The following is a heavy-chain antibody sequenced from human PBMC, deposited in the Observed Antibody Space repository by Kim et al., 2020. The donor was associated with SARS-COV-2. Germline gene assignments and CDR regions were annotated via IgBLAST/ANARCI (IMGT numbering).Heavy chain of an antibody. CDR2: ISSSGSTI. CDR3: AREIGTGTKNYYFDY. V-gene: IGHV3-48*03. D-gene: IGHD1-1*01. CDR1: GFTFSSYE. J-gene: IGHJ4*02. Sequence: GGSLRLSCAASGFTFSSYEMNWVRQAPGKGLEWVSYISSSGSTIYYADSVKGRFTISRDNAKNSLYLQMNSLRAEDTAVYYCAREIGTGTKNYYFDYWGQGTLVTVSS.